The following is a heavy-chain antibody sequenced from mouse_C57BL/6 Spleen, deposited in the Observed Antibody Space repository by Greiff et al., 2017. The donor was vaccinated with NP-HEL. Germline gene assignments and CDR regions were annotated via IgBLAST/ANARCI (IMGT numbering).Heavy chain of an antibody. D-gene: IGHD1-1*01. Sequence: VQLQQSGPELVKPGASVKISCKASGYAFSSSWMNWVKQRPGKGLEWIGRIYPGDGDTNYNGKFKGKATLTADKSSSTAYMQLSSLTSEDSAVYYCAREMSYYYGSRREFDYWGQGTTLTVSA. V-gene: IGHV1-82*01. J-gene: IGHJ2*01. CDR1: GYAFSSSW. CDR3: AREMSYYYGSRREFDY. CDR2: IYPGDGDT.